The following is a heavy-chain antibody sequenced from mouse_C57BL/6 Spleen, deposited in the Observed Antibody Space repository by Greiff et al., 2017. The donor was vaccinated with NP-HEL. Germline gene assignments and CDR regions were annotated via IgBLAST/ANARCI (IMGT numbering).Heavy chain of an antibody. V-gene: IGHV1-61*01. CDR1: GYTFTSYW. Sequence: VQLQQPGAELVRPGSSVKLSCKASGYTFTSYWMDWVKQRPGQGLEWIGNIYPSDSEPHYNQKFKDKATVTVDKSSSTAYMQLSSPTSEDSAVYYCARGGTPWFAYWGQGTLVTVSA. J-gene: IGHJ3*01. D-gene: IGHD3-3*01. CDR3: ARGGTPWFAY. CDR2: IYPSDSEP.